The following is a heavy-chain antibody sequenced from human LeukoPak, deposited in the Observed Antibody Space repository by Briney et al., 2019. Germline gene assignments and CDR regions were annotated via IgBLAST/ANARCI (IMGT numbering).Heavy chain of an antibody. CDR1: GYSFTSYW. CDR2: IYPGDSDT. D-gene: IGHD3-22*01. CDR3: ARRYYYDSSGYLIDDY. J-gene: IGHJ4*02. V-gene: IGHV5-51*01. Sequence: GESLKISCKGSGYSFTSYWIGWVRQMPGKGLEWMGIIYPGDSDTRYSPSFQGQVTISADKSISTAYLQWSSLKASDTAMYYCARRYYYDSSGYLIDDYWGQGPLVTVSS.